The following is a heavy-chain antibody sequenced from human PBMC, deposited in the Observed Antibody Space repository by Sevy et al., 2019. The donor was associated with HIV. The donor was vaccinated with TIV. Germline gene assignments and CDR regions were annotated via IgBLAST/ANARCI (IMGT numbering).Heavy chain of an antibody. J-gene: IGHJ5*02. V-gene: IGHV6-1*01. D-gene: IGHD3-16*01. CDR3: ARDHSPLGDWFDP. CDR1: GVSVSSNSAA. Sequence: KQSQTLSLTCAISGVSVSSNSAAWNWITQSPSRGLEWLGRTYYRSKWYNDYAVSVKSRITINPDTSKNQFSLQLNSVTPEDTAVYYCARDHSPLGDWFDPWGQGTLVTVSS. CDR2: TYYRSKWYN.